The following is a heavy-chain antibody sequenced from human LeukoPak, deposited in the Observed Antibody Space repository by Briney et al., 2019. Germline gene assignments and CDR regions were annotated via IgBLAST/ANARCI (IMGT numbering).Heavy chain of an antibody. Sequence: ASVKVSCKASGGTFSSYAISWVRQAPGQGLEWMGGIIPIFGTANYAQKFQGRVTITTDESTSTAYMELSSLRSEDTAVYYCAREERGAAAGVPRFLEAGYYYMDVWGKGTTVTVSS. V-gene: IGHV1-69*05. CDR2: IIPIFGTA. CDR1: GGTFSSYA. J-gene: IGHJ6*03. D-gene: IGHD3-3*01. CDR3: AREERGAAAGVPRFLEAGYYYMDV.